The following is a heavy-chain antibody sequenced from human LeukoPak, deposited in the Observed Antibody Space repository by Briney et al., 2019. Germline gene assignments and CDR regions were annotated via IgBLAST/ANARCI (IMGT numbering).Heavy chain of an antibody. D-gene: IGHD3-10*02. J-gene: IGHJ6*04. CDR1: GFTFSSYE. CDR2: ISSDGNTI. CDR3: AELGITMIGGV. Sequence: GGSLRLSCAASGFTFSSYEMNWVRQAPRKGLELVSYISSDGNTIYYADSVKGRFTIARDNPKNSMYLKMTSLRAEDTAVYYCAELGITMIGGVWGKGTTVTISS. V-gene: IGHV3-48*03.